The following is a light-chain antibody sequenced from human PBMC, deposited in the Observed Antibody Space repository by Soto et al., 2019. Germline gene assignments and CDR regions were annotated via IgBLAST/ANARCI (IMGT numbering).Light chain of an antibody. Sequence: QSVLTQPPSVSAAPGQKVTISCSGSSSNIGNNYVFWYQQLPGTAPKLLIYDNDKRPSGIPDRFSGSKSGTSATLGITGLQTGDEAVYYCATWDRSLSVGVFGGGTKLTVL. CDR2: DND. J-gene: IGLJ2*01. CDR1: SSNIGNNY. CDR3: ATWDRSLSVGV. V-gene: IGLV1-51*01.